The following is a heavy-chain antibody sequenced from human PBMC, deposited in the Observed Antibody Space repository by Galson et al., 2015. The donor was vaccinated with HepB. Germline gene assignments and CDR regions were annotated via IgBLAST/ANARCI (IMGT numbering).Heavy chain of an antibody. D-gene: IGHD5-12*01. CDR1: GFTFSSYA. Sequence: SLRLSCAASGFTFSSYAMGWVRQASGKGLEWVSAISGSGGSTYYADSVKGRFTISRDNSKNTLYLQMNSLRAEDTAVYYCAKLIVATLDAFDIWGQGTMVTVSS. CDR2: ISGSGGST. CDR3: AKLIVATLDAFDI. J-gene: IGHJ3*02. V-gene: IGHV3-23*01.